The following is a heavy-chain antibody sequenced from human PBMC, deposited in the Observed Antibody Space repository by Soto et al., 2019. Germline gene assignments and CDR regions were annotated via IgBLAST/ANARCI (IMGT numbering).Heavy chain of an antibody. D-gene: IGHD5-12*01. J-gene: IGHJ6*03. Sequence: GGSLRLSCAASGFTFSSYGMHWVRQAPGKGLEWVAVIWYDGSNKYYADSVKGRFTISRDNSKNTLYLQMNSLRAEDTAVYYCARGSPWLYYYYYMDVWGKGTTVTVSS. CDR3: ARGSPWLYYYYYMDV. V-gene: IGHV3-33*01. CDR2: IWYDGSNK. CDR1: GFTFSSYG.